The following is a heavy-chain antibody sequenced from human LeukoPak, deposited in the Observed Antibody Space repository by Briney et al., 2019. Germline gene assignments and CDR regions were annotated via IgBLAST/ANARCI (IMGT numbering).Heavy chain of an antibody. CDR1: GYTLTELS. Sequence: ASVKVSCKVSGYTLTELSMHWVRQAPGQGLEWMGWISAYNGNTNYAQKLQGRVTMTTDTSTSTAYMELRSLRSDDTAVYYCARDQVTMVRGVIPFDPWGQGTLVTVSS. CDR3: ARDQVTMVRGVIPFDP. D-gene: IGHD3-10*01. V-gene: IGHV1-18*01. CDR2: ISAYNGNT. J-gene: IGHJ5*02.